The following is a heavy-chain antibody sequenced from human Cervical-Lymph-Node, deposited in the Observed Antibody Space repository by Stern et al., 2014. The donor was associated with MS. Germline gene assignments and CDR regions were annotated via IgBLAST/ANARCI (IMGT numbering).Heavy chain of an antibody. Sequence: QVQLQESGPGLVKPSQTVSLTCTVSGASVSSSGYYWSWIRQHPGKGLEWIGYIYDTGSTYYHPSLKSRVTISLDTSKNRFSLRLSSVTAADTAVYFCARGATINDFDFRGQGTLVTVSS. CDR1: GASVSSSGYY. V-gene: IGHV4-31*03. D-gene: IGHD5-12*01. CDR3: ARGATINDFDF. CDR2: IYDTGST. J-gene: IGHJ4*02.